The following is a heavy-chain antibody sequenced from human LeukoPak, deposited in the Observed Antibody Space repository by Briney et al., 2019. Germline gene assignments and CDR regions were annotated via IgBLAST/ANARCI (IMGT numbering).Heavy chain of an antibody. CDR3: ARDFILGAFDI. Sequence: SETLSLTCTVSGGSISSYYWSWIRQPPGKGLELIGYIYYSGSTNYNPSLKSRVTISVDTSKNQFSLKLSSVTAADTAVYYCARDFILGAFDIWGQGTMVTVSS. D-gene: IGHD3-16*01. V-gene: IGHV4-59*01. CDR1: GGSISSYY. CDR2: IYYSGST. J-gene: IGHJ3*02.